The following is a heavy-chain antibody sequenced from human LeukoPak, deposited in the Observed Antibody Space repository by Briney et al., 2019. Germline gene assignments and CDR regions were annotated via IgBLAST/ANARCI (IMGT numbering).Heavy chain of an antibody. CDR3: ATAGNYRFDN. Sequence: GRSLRLSCAASGFTFSSYGMHWVRQAPGKGLEWVAVISYDGSNKYYADSVKGRFTISRDNAMNTLYLQMNSLRAEDTAVYYCATAGNYRFDNWGQGTLVTVSS. CDR1: GFTFSSYG. D-gene: IGHD1-7*01. V-gene: IGHV3-30*03. CDR2: ISYDGSNK. J-gene: IGHJ4*02.